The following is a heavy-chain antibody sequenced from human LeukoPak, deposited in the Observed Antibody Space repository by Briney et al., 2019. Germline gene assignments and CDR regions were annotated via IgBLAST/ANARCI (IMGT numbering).Heavy chain of an antibody. CDR2: ISGSGGST. Sequence: GGSLRLSCAASGFTFSSYAMSWVRQAPGKGLEWVSAISGSGGSTYYADSVKGRFTISRDNSKNTLYLQMNSLRAEDTAVYYCAILPAAHYQGSFDYWGQGTLDTVSS. CDR3: AILPAAHYQGSFDY. V-gene: IGHV3-23*01. CDR1: GFTFSSYA. D-gene: IGHD2-2*01. J-gene: IGHJ4*02.